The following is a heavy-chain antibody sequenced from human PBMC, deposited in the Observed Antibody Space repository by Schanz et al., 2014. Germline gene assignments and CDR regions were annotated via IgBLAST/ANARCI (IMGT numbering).Heavy chain of an antibody. J-gene: IGHJ4*02. V-gene: IGHV1-46*01. D-gene: IGHD4-17*01. Sequence: QVQLVQSGSELKKPGASVKVSCKASGYTFAMYDMNWVRQAPGQGFEWVGSIIPPLRQTRYAQKFEERVIITADTSTTTVYMDLASLTSDDTAVYFCARIIDGDYLYWGQGTLVTVSS. CDR3: ARIIDGDYLY. CDR1: GYTFAMYD. CDR2: IIPPLRQT.